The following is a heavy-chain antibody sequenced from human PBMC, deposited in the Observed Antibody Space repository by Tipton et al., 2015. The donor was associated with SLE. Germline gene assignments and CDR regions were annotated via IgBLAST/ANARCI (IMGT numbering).Heavy chain of an antibody. Sequence: TLSLTCTVSGGSISTSNYNWGWIRQPPGMGLEWIGSIYYSGRTYYNPSLQSRVTISVDTPKTLFFLNVSSVTAADTAVYYCARDVEFSSVSIFGVIPWGQGALVTVSS. J-gene: IGHJ4*02. D-gene: IGHD3-3*01. CDR3: ARDVEFSSVSIFGVIP. CDR1: GGSISTSNYN. V-gene: IGHV4-39*07. CDR2: IYYSGRT.